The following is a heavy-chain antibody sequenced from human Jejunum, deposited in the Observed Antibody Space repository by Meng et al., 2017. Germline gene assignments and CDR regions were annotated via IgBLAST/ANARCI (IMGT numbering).Heavy chain of an antibody. V-gene: IGHV3-11*01. CDR2: ISSGSGV. D-gene: IGHD1-14*01. CDR3: ARVRTGRLLVDH. CDR1: GFMFSDQY. Sequence: QVKLVESGGGLVKPGGSLRFSGAASGFMFSDQYMSWIRQAPGKGLEWVSHISSGSGVYYADSVKGRFTISRDNAKNSLYLQMDSLRADDTAVYYCARVRTGRLLVDHWGQGTLVTVSS. J-gene: IGHJ4*02.